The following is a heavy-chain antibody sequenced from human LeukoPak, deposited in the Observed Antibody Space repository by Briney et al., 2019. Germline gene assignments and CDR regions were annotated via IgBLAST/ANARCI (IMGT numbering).Heavy chain of an antibody. CDR1: GFIFSRYS. CDR2: ISGSGSGT. D-gene: IGHD6-13*01. J-gene: IGHJ4*02. V-gene: IGHV3-23*01. CDR3: AKDPFSSDWYGSFDY. Sequence: GGSLRLSCAASGFIFSRYSMSWVRQAPGKGPEWVSAISGSGSGTYYAGSVKGRFTISRDNSKDTLDLQMNSLRAEDTAVYYCAKDPFSSDWYGSFDYWGQGTLVTVSS.